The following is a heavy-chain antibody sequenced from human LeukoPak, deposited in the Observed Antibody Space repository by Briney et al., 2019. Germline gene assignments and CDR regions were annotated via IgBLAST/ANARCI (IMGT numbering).Heavy chain of an antibody. V-gene: IGHV3-49*04. CDR3: TRVRDSGSYGSIDY. CDR1: GFTFGDYA. J-gene: IGHJ4*02. D-gene: IGHD1-26*01. CDR2: IRSKAYGGTT. Sequence: PGGSLRLSCTASGFTFGDYAMSWVRQAPGKGLEWVGFIRSKAYGGTTEYAASVKGRFTISRDDSKSIAYLQMNSLKAEDTAVYYCTRVRDSGSYGSIDYWGQGTLVTVSS.